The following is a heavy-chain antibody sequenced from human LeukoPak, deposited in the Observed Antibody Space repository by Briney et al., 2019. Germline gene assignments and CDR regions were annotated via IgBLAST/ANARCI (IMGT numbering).Heavy chain of an antibody. CDR3: ARHKRDYYDSSDDAFDI. Sequence: PSETLSLTCTVSGGSVSNYYWSWTRQPPGKGLEWIGYMYYSGSTNYNPTLKSRVTISVDASKNQFSLKLNSVTAADTAVYYCARHKRDYYDSSDDAFDIWGQGTMVTVSS. J-gene: IGHJ3*02. V-gene: IGHV4-59*08. CDR2: MYYSGST. D-gene: IGHD3-22*01. CDR1: GGSVSNYY.